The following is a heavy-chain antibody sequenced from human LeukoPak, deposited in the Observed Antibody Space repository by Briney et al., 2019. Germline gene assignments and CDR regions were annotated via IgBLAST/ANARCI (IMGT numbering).Heavy chain of an antibody. CDR2: ISSNGGST. J-gene: IGHJ3*02. CDR3: ARPSNYDSSGYQLARGAFDI. D-gene: IGHD3-22*01. V-gene: IGHV3-64*01. CDR1: GFTFSSYA. Sequence: GGSLRLSCAASGFTFSSYAMHWVRQAPGKGLEYVSAISSNGGSTYYANSVKGRFTISRDNSKNTLYLQMGSLRAEDMAVYYCARPSNYDSSGYQLARGAFDIWGQGTMVTVSS.